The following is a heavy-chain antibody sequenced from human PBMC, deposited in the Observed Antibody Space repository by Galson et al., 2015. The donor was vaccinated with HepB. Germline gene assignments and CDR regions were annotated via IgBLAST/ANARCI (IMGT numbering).Heavy chain of an antibody. D-gene: IGHD2-15*01. J-gene: IGHJ3*02. CDR1: GYSFTSYW. V-gene: IGHV5-10-1*01. CDR3: ARGYCSGGSCYWPDGDAFDI. Sequence: QSGAEVKKPGESLRISCKGSGYSFTSYWISWVRQMPGKGLEWMGRIDPSDSYTNYSPSFQGHVTISADKSISTAYLQWSSLKASDTAMYYCARGYCSGGSCYWPDGDAFDIWGQGTMVTVAS. CDR2: IDPSDSYT.